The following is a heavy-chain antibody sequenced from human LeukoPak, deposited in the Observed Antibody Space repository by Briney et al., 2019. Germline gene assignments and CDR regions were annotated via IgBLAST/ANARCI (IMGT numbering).Heavy chain of an antibody. V-gene: IGHV3-30*18. J-gene: IGHJ4*02. D-gene: IGHD2-21*02. Sequence: GGSLRLSCAASGFTFSYSGIHWVRQAPGKGLEWVATISYDGSNKYYADSVKGRFTISRDNSKNTLYLQMSSVSAEDTAVYYCAKSSCRGDCYSDYWGQGTLVTVSP. CDR3: AKSSCRGDCYSDY. CDR2: ISYDGSNK. CDR1: GFTFSYSG.